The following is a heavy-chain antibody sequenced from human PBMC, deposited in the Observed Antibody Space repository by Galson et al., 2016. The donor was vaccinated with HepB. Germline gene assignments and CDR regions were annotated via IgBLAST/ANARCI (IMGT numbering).Heavy chain of an antibody. V-gene: IGHV1-24*01. CDR3: AAGNSGTTIFQF. CDR1: GYSLSGLS. J-gene: IGHJ4*02. D-gene: IGHD3-10*01. CDR2: LDPKDGQT. Sequence: SVKVSCKVSGYSLSGLSLHWVRQPPGKGLEWMGGLDPKDGQTIYAQNFQGRVTLTDDTSTDTAYMGLSTLTSDDTAVYYCAAGNSGTTIFQFWGQGTLVTVSS.